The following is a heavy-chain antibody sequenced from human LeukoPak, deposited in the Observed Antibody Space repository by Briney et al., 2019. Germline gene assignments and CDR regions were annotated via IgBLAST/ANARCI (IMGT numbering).Heavy chain of an antibody. V-gene: IGHV4-31*03. CDR3: ARGSDYGSGNWFDP. CDR1: GGSISSGGYY. Sequence: PSETLSLTCTVSGGSISSGGYYWSWIRQHPGKGLEWIGYIYYSGSTYYNPSLKSRVTISVDTSKNQFSLKLSSVTAADTAVYYCARGSDYGSGNWFDPWGQGTLVTVSS. D-gene: IGHD3-10*01. J-gene: IGHJ5*02. CDR2: IYYSGST.